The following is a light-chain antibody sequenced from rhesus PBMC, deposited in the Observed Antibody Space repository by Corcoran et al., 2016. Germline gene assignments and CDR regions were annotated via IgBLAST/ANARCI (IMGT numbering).Light chain of an antibody. J-gene: IGKJ1*01. Sequence: DIVMTQTPLSLPVTPGEPASISCRSSQSLLDSEDGNTYLDWYLQKPGPSPQLLIYEVSNRASGVPDRFSGSGSDTDFTLKISRVEAGDVGVYYCMQGIEFPWTFGQGTKVEIK. CDR1: QSLLDSEDGNTY. CDR2: EVS. V-gene: IGKV2-104*02. CDR3: MQGIEFPWT.